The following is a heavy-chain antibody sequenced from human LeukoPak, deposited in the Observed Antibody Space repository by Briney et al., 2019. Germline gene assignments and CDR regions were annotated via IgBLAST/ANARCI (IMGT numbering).Heavy chain of an antibody. D-gene: IGHD2-2*02. V-gene: IGHV3-48*04. CDR1: GFTFSSYS. J-gene: IGHJ4*02. CDR2: ISSSSSTI. Sequence: GGSLRLSCAASGFTFSSYSMNWVRQAPGKGLEWVSYISSSSSTIYCADSVKGRFTISRDNAKNSLYPQMNSLRAEDTAVYYCAREKDIVVVPAAITLPDYWGQGTLVTVSS. CDR3: AREKDIVVVPAAITLPDY.